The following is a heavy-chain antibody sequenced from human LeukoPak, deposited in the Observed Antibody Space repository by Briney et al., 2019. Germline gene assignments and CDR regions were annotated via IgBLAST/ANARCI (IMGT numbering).Heavy chain of an antibody. CDR2: IDHREST. V-gene: IGHV4-34*01. CDR3: ASRMYYYYGMDV. Sequence: SETLSLTCAVYGGSFSVYYWSWIRQPPGKGLEWIGEIDHRESTTYNPSLKSRVTISVDTSKNQFSLKLNSVTAAGTAVYYCASRMYYYYGMDVWGQGTTVIVSS. J-gene: IGHJ6*02. CDR1: GGSFSVYY.